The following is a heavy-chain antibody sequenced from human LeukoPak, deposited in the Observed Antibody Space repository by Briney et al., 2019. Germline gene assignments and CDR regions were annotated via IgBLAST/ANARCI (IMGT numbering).Heavy chain of an antibody. J-gene: IGHJ4*02. D-gene: IGHD4-11*01. V-gene: IGHV4-34*01. CDR2: INRSRST. CDR1: GGSFSGYY. Sequence: TSETLSLTCAVYGGSFSGYYWSWIRQPPGKGLEWIGEINRSRSTNYNPSLKSRVTISVDTSKNQFSLKLSSVTAADTAVYYCARGHHPWMTTPFDYWGQGTLVTVSS. CDR3: ARGHHPWMTTPFDY.